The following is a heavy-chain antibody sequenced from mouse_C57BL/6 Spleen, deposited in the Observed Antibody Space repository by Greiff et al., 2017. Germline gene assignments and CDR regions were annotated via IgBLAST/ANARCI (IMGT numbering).Heavy chain of an antibody. CDR2: INPNTGGT. D-gene: IGHD3-3*01. CDR3: ARRGGPLYYAMDY. CDR1: GYTFTDHY. V-gene: IGHV1-26*01. J-gene: IGHJ4*01. Sequence: EVQLQQSGPELVTPGASVKISCKASGYTFTDHYMNWVKQSHGTSLEWIGDINPNTGGTSYNQKFKGKATLTVDKSSSTAYMELRSLTSEDSAVYYCARRGGPLYYAMDYWGQGTSVTVSS.